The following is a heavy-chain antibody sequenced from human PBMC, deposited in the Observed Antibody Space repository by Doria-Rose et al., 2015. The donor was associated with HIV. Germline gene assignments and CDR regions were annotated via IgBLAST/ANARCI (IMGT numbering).Heavy chain of an antibody. CDR3: ARDPFQSWAY. V-gene: IGHV3-66*01. D-gene: IGHD3-16*01. CDR2: IYSDGRT. CDR1: GFTVSSNY. Sequence: QLQESGGGLVQPGGSLRLSCAASGFTVSSNYMSWVRQAPGKGLEWVSVIYSDGRTYYADSVKGRFTVSRDNSENTLYLQINSLRAEDTAVYYCARDPFQSWAYWGQGTLVTVSS. J-gene: IGHJ4*02.